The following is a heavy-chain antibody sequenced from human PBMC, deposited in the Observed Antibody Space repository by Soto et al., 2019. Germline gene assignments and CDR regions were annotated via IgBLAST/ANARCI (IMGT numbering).Heavy chain of an antibody. CDR1: GFTFSSYA. J-gene: IGHJ3*02. Sequence: GGSLRLSCAASGFTFSSYAMSWIRQAPGKGLEWVSAISGSGGSTYYADSVKGRFTISRDNSKNTLYLQMNSLRAEDTAVYYCAKDAHADCSGGSCYPNDAFDIWGHGTMVTVSS. V-gene: IGHV3-23*01. CDR2: ISGSGGST. D-gene: IGHD2-15*01. CDR3: AKDAHADCSGGSCYPNDAFDI.